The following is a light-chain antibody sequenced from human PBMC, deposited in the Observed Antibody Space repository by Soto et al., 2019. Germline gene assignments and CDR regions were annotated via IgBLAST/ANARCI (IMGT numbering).Light chain of an antibody. V-gene: IGLV2-14*01. CDR1: SSDVGTYNS. Sequence: QSALTQPRSVSGSPGQSVTISCTGTSSDVGTYNSVSWYQQHPGKAPKLMIYEVSNRPSGVSNRFSGSKSGNTASLTISGLQAEDEADYYCSSYTSSSPYVFGTGTKLTVL. CDR3: SSYTSSSPYV. CDR2: EVS. J-gene: IGLJ1*01.